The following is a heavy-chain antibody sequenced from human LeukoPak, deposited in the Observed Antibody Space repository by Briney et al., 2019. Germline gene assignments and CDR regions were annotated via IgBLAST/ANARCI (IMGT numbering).Heavy chain of an antibody. CDR2: VNRDGSET. V-gene: IGHV3-7*03. J-gene: IGHJ6*02. CDR3: ARNNGMDV. Sequence: GGSLRLSCAASGFTLSNHWMTWVRQVPGRGPEWVANVNRDGSETYYLDSVKGRFTISKDNAKNSLYLQMDSLRAEDTALYHCARNNGMDVWGQGTTVIVSS. CDR1: GFTLSNHW.